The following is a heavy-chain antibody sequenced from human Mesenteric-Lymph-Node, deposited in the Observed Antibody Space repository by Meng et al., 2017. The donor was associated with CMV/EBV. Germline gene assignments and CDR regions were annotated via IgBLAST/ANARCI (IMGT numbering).Heavy chain of an antibody. D-gene: IGHD3-10*01. J-gene: IGHJ5*02. Sequence: TFTSYGISWVRQAPGQGLEWMGWISAYNGNTNYAQKLQGRVTMTTDTSTSTAYMELRSLRSEDTAIYYCARVEIWRGTYGSGRRFDPWGQGTLVTVSS. CDR3: ARVEIWRGTYGSGRRFDP. CDR1: TFTSYG. CDR2: ISAYNGNT. V-gene: IGHV1-18*01.